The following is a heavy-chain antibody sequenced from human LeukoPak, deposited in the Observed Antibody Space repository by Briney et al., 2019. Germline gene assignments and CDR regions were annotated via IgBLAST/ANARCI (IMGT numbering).Heavy chain of an antibody. V-gene: IGHV4-59*11. J-gene: IGHJ5*02. CDR1: GGSISSHY. CDR2: IYYSGST. CDR3: ARGGTTVTPGLLWFDP. Sequence: SGTLSRTCSVSGGSISSHYWSWIRQPPGKGLEWIGYIYYSGSTKYNPSLKSRVTISVDTSKNQFSLKLSSVTAADTAVYYCARGGTTVTPGLLWFDPWGQGTLVTVSS. D-gene: IGHD4-17*01.